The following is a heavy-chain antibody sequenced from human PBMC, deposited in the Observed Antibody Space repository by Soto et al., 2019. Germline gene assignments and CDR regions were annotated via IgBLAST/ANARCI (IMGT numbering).Heavy chain of an antibody. CDR1: GGPLSSYA. V-gene: IGHV1-69*01. Sequence: GXAVKVSCNASGGPLSSYAIIWGRQAPGQGLEWMGGIIPIFGTANYAQKFQGRVTITADESTSTAYMELSSLRSEDTAVYYCARVTDGYNYYYFDYWGQGTLVTVSS. CDR3: ARVTDGYNYYYFDY. CDR2: IIPIFGTA. J-gene: IGHJ4*02. D-gene: IGHD5-12*01.